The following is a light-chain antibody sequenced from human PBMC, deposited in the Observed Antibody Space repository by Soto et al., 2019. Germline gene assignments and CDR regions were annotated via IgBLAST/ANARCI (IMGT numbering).Light chain of an antibody. J-gene: IGKJ1*01. Sequence: ETVLTQSPGTLSLSPGERATLSCRASQTIRSNYLAWYRQTPGQATRLLIYGASNSATVIADRFSGSGSGTDFTLIISRLETEDFALSYCQQDGSSPWTFGQGTKVEIK. V-gene: IGKV3-20*01. CDR1: QTIRSNY. CDR2: GAS. CDR3: QQDGSSPWT.